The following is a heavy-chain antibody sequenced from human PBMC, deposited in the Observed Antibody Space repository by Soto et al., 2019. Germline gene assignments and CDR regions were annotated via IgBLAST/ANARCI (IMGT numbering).Heavy chain of an antibody. J-gene: IGHJ4*02. Sequence: GASVKVSCKASGYTFTSYGISWVRQAPGQGLEWMGWISAYNGNTNYAQKLQGRVTMTTDTSTSTAYMELRSLRSDDTAVYYCARDIGVDYYGSGSPTRAVDYWGQGTLVTVSS. CDR1: GYTFTSYG. CDR2: ISAYNGNT. V-gene: IGHV1-18*01. D-gene: IGHD3-10*01. CDR3: ARDIGVDYYGSGSPTRAVDY.